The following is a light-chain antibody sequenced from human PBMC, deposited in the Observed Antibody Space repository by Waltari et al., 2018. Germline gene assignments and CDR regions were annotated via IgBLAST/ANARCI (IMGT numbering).Light chain of an antibody. CDR1: SGSIASNY. CDR2: ENN. CDR3: QSYYGTDWV. J-gene: IGLJ3*02. V-gene: IGLV6-57*04. Sequence: NFMLTQPHSVSESPGKTVTISCTHSSGSIASNYVQWYQQRPGSAPTTVIYENNQRPSGVSDRFSGSIDSSSNSAPLTISGLKAEDEADYYCQSYYGTDWVFGGGTKLTVL.